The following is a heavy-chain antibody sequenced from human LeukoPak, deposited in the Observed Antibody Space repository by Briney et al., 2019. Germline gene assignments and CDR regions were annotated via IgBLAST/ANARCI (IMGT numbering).Heavy chain of an antibody. D-gene: IGHD6-19*01. CDR3: ARDPRLAVAGAFAPVFDY. CDR2: IYYSGST. V-gene: IGHV4-59*12. J-gene: IGHJ4*02. Sequence: SETPSLTCTVSGGSISSYYWSWIRQPPGKGLEWIGYIYYSGSTNYNPSLKSRVTISVDTSKNQFSLKLSSVTAADTAVYYCARDPRLAVAGAFAPVFDYWGQGTLVTVSS. CDR1: GGSISSYY.